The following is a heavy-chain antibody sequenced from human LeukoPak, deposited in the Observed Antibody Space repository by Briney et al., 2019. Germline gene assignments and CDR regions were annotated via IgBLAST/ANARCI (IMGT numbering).Heavy chain of an antibody. V-gene: IGHV4-61*03. J-gene: IGHJ4*02. Sequence: SETLSLTCTVSGGSVSSGSYYWSWIRQPPGKGLEWIGYIYYSGSTNYNPSLKSRVTISVDTSKNHFSLKLSSVTAADTAVYYCARGYGDYYFDYWGQGTLVTVSS. CDR1: GGSVSSGSYY. D-gene: IGHD4-17*01. CDR3: ARGYGDYYFDY. CDR2: IYYSGST.